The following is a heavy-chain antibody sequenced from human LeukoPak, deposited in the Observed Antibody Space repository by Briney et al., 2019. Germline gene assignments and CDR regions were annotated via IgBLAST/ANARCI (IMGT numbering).Heavy chain of an antibody. D-gene: IGHD6-19*01. CDR1: GFTFSSYA. CDR3: ARVAVAGMSFDY. V-gene: IGHV3-21*01. CDR2: ISSSSSYI. J-gene: IGHJ4*02. Sequence: PGGSLRLSCAASGFTFSSYAMSWVRQAPGKGLEWVSSISSSSSYIYYADSVKGRFTISRDNAKNSLYLQMNSLRAEDTAVYYCARVAVAGMSFDYWGQGTLVTVSS.